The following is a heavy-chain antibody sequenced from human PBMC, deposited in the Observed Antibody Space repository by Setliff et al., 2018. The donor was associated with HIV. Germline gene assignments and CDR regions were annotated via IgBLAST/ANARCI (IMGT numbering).Heavy chain of an antibody. V-gene: IGHV3-30*02. CDR3: AKDAGLAYYESMTGFGHFDH. Sequence: HPGGSLRLSCAASGFYFNGYAMHWVRQAPGKGLEWVAFIQYDGNTQYYADSVKGRFTISRDSSKNTIYLELNSLRPEDTAAYYCAKDAGLAYYESMTGFGHFDHWGQGTPVTVSS. D-gene: IGHD3-9*01. J-gene: IGHJ4*02. CDR1: GFYFNGYA. CDR2: IQYDGNTQ.